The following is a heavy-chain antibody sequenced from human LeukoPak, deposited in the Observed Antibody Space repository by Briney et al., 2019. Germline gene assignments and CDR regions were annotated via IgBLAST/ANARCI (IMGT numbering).Heavy chain of an antibody. J-gene: IGHJ6*02. CDR3: ARLRTAAYYYGMDV. V-gene: IGHV4-59*08. Sequence: SETLSLTCTVSGGSISSYYWSWIRQPPGKGLEWIGYVYYSGSTNYNPSLKSRVTISVDTSKNQFSLKLSSVTAADTAVYYCARLRTAAYYYGMDVWGQGTTVTVSS. CDR2: VYYSGST. CDR1: GGSISSYY.